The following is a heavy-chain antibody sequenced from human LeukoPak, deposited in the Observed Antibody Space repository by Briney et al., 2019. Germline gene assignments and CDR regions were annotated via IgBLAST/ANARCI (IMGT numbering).Heavy chain of an antibody. CDR3: AELGITMIGGV. Sequence: GGSLRLSCAASGFTFSSCTMNWVRQAPGKGLEWVSYISSSGSTIYYADSVKGRFTISRDNAKNSLYLQMNSLRAEDTAVYYCAELGITMIGGVWGKGTTVTISS. D-gene: IGHD3-10*02. J-gene: IGHJ6*04. CDR2: ISSSGSTI. CDR1: GFTFSSCT. V-gene: IGHV3-48*04.